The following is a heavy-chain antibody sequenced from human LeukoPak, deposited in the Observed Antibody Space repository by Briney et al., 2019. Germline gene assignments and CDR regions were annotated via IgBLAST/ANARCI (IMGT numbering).Heavy chain of an antibody. CDR1: GGTFSSYA. CDR3: ARSGNYYRDYFDY. D-gene: IGHD1-26*01. J-gene: IGHJ4*02. V-gene: IGHV1-69*13. Sequence: GASVKVSCKASGGTFSSYAISWVRQAPGQGLEWMGGIIPIFGTANYAQKFQGRVTITADESTSTAYMELSSLRSEDTAVYYCARSGNYYRDYFDYWGQGTLVTVSS. CDR2: IIPIFGTA.